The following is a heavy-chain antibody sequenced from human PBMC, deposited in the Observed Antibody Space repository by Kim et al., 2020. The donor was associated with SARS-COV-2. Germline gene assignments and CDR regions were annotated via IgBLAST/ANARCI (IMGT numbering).Heavy chain of an antibody. Sequence: YYGESPTCSPTLKSRVTITVDTTKIQYSLKRSSVTAADTAVYYCARGFDYWGQGTLVTVSS. CDR2: YYGESP. J-gene: IGHJ4*02. CDR3: ARGFDY. V-gene: IGHV4-59*08.